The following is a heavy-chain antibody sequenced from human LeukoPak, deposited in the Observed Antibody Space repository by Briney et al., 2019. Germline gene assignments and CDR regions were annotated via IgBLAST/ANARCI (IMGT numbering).Heavy chain of an antibody. J-gene: IGHJ4*02. V-gene: IGHV1-24*01. Sequence: ASVKVSCKVSGYTLTELSMHWVRQAPGKGLEWMGGFDPEDGETIYAQKFQGRVTMTEDTSTDTAYMELGSLRSEDTAVYYCATFTPLRYFDWLLEGDYWGQGTLVTVSS. CDR2: FDPEDGET. CDR1: GYTLTELS. D-gene: IGHD3-9*01. CDR3: ATFTPLRYFDWLLEGDY.